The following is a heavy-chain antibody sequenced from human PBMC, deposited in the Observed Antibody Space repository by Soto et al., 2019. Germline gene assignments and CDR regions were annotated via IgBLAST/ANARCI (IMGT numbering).Heavy chain of an antibody. J-gene: IGHJ4*02. CDR2: INHSGST. V-gene: IGHV4-34*01. Sequence: SETLSLTCAVYGGSFSGYYWSWIRQPPGKGLEWIGEINHSGSTNYNPSLKSRVTISVDTSKNQFSLKLSSVTAADTAVYYCARGPYDFWSGYYPYYFDYWGQGTLVTVSS. D-gene: IGHD3-3*01. CDR3: ARGPYDFWSGYYPYYFDY. CDR1: GGSFSGYY.